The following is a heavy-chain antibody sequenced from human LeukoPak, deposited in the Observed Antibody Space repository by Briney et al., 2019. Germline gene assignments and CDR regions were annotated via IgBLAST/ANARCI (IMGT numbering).Heavy chain of an antibody. CDR1: GGSISSGGYY. V-gene: IGHV4-31*03. CDR2: IYYSGST. CDR3: ARPVSPGVVVAAATSGWFDP. D-gene: IGHD2-15*01. Sequence: SETLSLTCTVSGGSISSGGYYWSWIRQHPGKGLEWIGYIYYSGSTYYNPSLKSRVTISVDTSKNQFSLKLSSVTAADTAVYYCARPVSPGVVVAAATSGWFDPWGQGTLVTVSS. J-gene: IGHJ5*02.